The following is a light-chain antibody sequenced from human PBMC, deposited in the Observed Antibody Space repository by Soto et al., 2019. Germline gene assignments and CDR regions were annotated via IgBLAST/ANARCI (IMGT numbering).Light chain of an antibody. CDR1: Y. Sequence: QSVLTQPASVSGSPGQSITISCTGTYVSWYQHHPGKAPKLMIYDVSNRPSGVSNRFSGSKSDNTASLTISGLQAEDEADYYCSSYTSSSTYVFGTGTKLTVL. J-gene: IGLJ1*01. CDR2: DVS. V-gene: IGLV2-14*03. CDR3: SSYTSSSTYV.